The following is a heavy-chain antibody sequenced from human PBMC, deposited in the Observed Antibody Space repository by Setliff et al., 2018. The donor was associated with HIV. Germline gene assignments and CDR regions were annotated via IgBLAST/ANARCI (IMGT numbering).Heavy chain of an antibody. V-gene: IGHV1-2*04. CDR2: INPKSDGT. Sequence: ASVKVSCKPSGYDFRRYGIAWVRQAPGQGLEWMGWINPKSDGTNYAQKFQGWITMTRDTSISTAYMELSRLRSDDTAVYYCARMIVLSASSPPNAFDIWGQGTMVTVSS. CDR3: ARMIVLSASSPPNAFDI. D-gene: IGHD3-22*01. J-gene: IGHJ3*02. CDR1: GYDFRRYG.